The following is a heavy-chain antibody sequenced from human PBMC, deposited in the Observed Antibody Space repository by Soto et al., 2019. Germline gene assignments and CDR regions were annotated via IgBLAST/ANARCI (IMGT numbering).Heavy chain of an antibody. CDR1: GFTFSSYA. CDR3: ARVRDSSGYYLGWFDP. Sequence: PGGSLRLSCAASGFTFSSYAMHWVRQAPGKGLEWVAIISYDGSNEYYADSVKGRFTISRDNSKNTLYLQMNSLRAEDTAVYYCARVRDSSGYYLGWFDPWGQGTLVTVSS. J-gene: IGHJ5*02. CDR2: ISYDGSNE. D-gene: IGHD3-22*01. V-gene: IGHV3-30-3*01.